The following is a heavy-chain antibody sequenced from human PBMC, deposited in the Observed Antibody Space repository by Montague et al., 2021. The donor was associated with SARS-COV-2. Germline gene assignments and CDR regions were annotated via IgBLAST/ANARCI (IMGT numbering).Heavy chain of an antibody. V-gene: IGHV4-59*01. D-gene: IGHD1-1*01. CDR3: ARAQNTCFIANCVNYFEV. Sequence: SETLSLTCEVSGGSISGYYWTWIRQPPGKGLEWLGHIYYTGSTKYTPSLKTRVILSLDTPKNHFSLKLRSVTAADTAIYYCARAQNTCFIANCVNYFEVWGLGALVTVSS. CDR1: GGSISGYY. J-gene: IGHJ4*02. CDR2: IYYTGST.